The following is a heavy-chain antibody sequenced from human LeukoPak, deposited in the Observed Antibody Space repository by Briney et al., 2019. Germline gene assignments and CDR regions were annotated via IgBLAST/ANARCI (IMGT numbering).Heavy chain of an antibody. CDR1: GYTFTGYY. CDR2: INPNSGGT. Sequence: ASVKVSCKASGYTFTGYYMHWVRQAPGQGLEWMRWINPNSGGTNYAQKFQVRGTMTRDTSISTAYMELSRLRSDDTAVYYCARSAESSSWVEFDYWGQGTLVTVSS. CDR3: ARSAESSSWVEFDY. D-gene: IGHD6-13*01. V-gene: IGHV1-2*02. J-gene: IGHJ4*02.